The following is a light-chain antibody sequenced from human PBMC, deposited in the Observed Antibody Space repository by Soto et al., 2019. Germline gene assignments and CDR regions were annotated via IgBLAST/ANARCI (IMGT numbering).Light chain of an antibody. CDR3: QSYDSSNQGV. CDR1: SGSIASNY. J-gene: IGLJ3*02. V-gene: IGLV6-57*03. Sequence: NFMLTQPHSVSESPGKTVTISCTRSSGSIASNYVQWYQQRPGSAPTTVIYEDNQRPSGVPDRFSGSIDSSSNSASLTISGLKTADEADYYCQSYDSSNQGVFGGGTQLTVL. CDR2: EDN.